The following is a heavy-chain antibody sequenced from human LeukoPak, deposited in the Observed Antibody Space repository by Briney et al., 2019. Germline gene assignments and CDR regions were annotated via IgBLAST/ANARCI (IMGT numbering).Heavy chain of an antibody. V-gene: IGHV4-39*07. Sequence: PSETLSLTCTVSGGSISSYYWGWIRQPPGKGLEWIGSIYYSGTTYYNPSLKSRVTISVDTSKNQFSLKLSSVTAADTAVYYCVRDVNYYDSSGKIDYWGQGTLVAVSS. J-gene: IGHJ4*02. CDR1: GGSISSYY. CDR3: VRDVNYYDSSGKIDY. CDR2: IYYSGTT. D-gene: IGHD3-22*01.